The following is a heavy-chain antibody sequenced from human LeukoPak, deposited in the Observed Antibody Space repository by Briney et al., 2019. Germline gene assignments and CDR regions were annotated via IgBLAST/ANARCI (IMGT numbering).Heavy chain of an antibody. CDR3: ARDVGAVAGYNFDY. CDR1: GYSFRRYD. D-gene: IGHD6-19*01. Sequence: ASVKVSCKASGYSFRRYDITWVRQAPGQGLEWMGWTSVHNGNPKYAQKFQGRVTMTTDTSTNTHYMELRSLRSDDTAVYYCARDVGAVAGYNFDYWGQGTLVTVSS. CDR2: TSVHNGNP. J-gene: IGHJ4*02. V-gene: IGHV1-18*01.